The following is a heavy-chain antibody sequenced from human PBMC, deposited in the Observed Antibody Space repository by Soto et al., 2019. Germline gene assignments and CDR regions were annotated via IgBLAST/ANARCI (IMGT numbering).Heavy chain of an antibody. J-gene: IGHJ4*02. CDR1: GGSISSYY. D-gene: IGHD6-6*01. CDR3: ARHPAARPDYFDY. CDR2: IYYSGST. V-gene: IGHV4-59*08. Sequence: SETLSLTCTVSGGSISSYYWSWIRQPPGKGLEWIGYIYYSGSTNYNPSLKSRVTISVDTSKNQFSLKLSSVTAADTAVYYCARHPAARPDYFDYWGQGTLVTVSS.